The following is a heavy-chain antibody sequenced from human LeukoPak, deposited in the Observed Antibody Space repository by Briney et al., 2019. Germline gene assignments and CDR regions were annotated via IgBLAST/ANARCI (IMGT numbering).Heavy chain of an antibody. V-gene: IGHV1-69*04. D-gene: IGHD3-22*01. CDR1: GGTFSSYA. Sequence: SVKVSCKASGGTFSSYAISWVRQAPGQGLEWMGRIIPILGIANYAQKFQGRVTITADKSTSTAYMELSSLRSEDTAVYYRARDGDYYDSSGYKPDFDYWGQGTLVTVSS. CDR3: ARDGDYYDSSGYKPDFDY. CDR2: IIPILGIA. J-gene: IGHJ4*02.